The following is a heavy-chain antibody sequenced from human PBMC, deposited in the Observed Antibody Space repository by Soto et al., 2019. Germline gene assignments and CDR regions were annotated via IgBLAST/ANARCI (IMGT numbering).Heavy chain of an antibody. CDR1: GGSISSSNYY. V-gene: IGHV4-39*07. Sequence: PSETLSLTCTVSGGSISSSNYYWGWIRQPPGKGLEWIGSIYYSGSTYYNPSLKSRVTISVDTSKNQFSLKLSSVTAADTAVYYCARHNYDSSGTAVDVWGQGTTVTVSS. CDR2: IYYSGST. D-gene: IGHD3-22*01. J-gene: IGHJ6*02. CDR3: ARHNYDSSGTAVDV.